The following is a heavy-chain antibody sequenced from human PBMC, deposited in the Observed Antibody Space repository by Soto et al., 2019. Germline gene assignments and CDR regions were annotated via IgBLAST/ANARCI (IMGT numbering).Heavy chain of an antibody. CDR3: ARGTVHFHY. V-gene: IGHV3-33*01. CDR1: GFTFSTYG. Sequence: QVQLVESGGGVVQPGRSLRLSCAASGFTFSTYGIHWVRQAPGKGLEWVAVIWYAGSNKYYADSVKGRFTISRDNSKNTLYLQMNSLRAEDTAVYCCARGTVHFHYWGQGTLVTVSS. CDR2: IWYAGSNK. J-gene: IGHJ4*02. D-gene: IGHD4-17*01.